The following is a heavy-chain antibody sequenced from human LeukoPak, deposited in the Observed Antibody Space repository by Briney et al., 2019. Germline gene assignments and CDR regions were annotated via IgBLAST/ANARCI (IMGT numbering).Heavy chain of an antibody. CDR1: GGSISSYY. V-gene: IGHV4-4*07. CDR3: ARGSGYYGSGSYSLVY. CDR2: IYTSGST. Sequence: SETLSLTCTVSGGSISSYYWSWIRQPAGKGLEWIGRIYTSGSTNYNPSLKSRVTMSVDTSKNQFSLKLSSVTAADTAVYYCARGSGYYGSGSYSLVYWGQGTLVTVSS. J-gene: IGHJ4*02. D-gene: IGHD3-10*01.